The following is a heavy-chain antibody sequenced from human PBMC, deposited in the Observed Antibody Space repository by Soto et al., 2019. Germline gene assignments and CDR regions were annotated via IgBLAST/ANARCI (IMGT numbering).Heavy chain of an antibody. J-gene: IGHJ4*02. V-gene: IGHV3-15*07. CDR2: IKSKTDGGTT. CDR3: TPSGYSSSWVYYFDY. CDR1: GFTFSNAW. D-gene: IGHD6-13*01. Sequence: GGSLRLSCAASGFTFSNAWMNWVRQAPGKGLEWVGRIKSKTDGGTTDYAAPVKGRFTISRDDSKNTLYLQMNSLKTEDTAVYYCTPSGYSSSWVYYFDYWRQGTLDPVSS.